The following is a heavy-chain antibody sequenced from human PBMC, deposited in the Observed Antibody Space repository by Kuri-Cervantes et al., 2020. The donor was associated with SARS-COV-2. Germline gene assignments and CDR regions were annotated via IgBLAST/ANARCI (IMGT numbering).Heavy chain of an antibody. CDR2: ISGSGGST. D-gene: IGHD1-7*01. CDR1: GFTFSSYA. V-gene: IGHV3-23*01. Sequence: GESLKISCAASGFTFSSYAMSWVRQAPGKGLEWVSAISGSGGSTYYADSVKGRFTISRDNSQSTLYLQMNSLRTEDTAVYYCARDRNWNYAYFDYWGQGTLVTVSS. J-gene: IGHJ4*02. CDR3: ARDRNWNYAYFDY.